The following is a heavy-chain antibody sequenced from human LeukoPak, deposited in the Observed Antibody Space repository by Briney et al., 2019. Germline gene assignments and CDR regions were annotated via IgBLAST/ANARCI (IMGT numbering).Heavy chain of an antibody. CDR2: INPNSGGT. J-gene: IGHJ5*02. Sequence: GASVKVSCKASGYTFTGYYMHWVRQAPGQGPEWMGWINPNSGGTTYAQKFQGRVTMTRDTSISTAYMELSRLRSDDTAVYYCARGGRGVPAAIWFDPWGQGTLVTVSS. D-gene: IGHD2-2*01. CDR1: GYTFTGYY. CDR3: ARGGRGVPAAIWFDP. V-gene: IGHV1-2*02.